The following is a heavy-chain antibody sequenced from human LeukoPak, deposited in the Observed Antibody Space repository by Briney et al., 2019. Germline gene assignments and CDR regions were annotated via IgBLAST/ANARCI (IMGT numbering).Heavy chain of an antibody. D-gene: IGHD3-16*01. J-gene: IGHJ4*02. V-gene: IGHV3-7*01. Sequence: GGSLRLSWAASGIAFSTNWMIWLRQAPGKGLEWVANIKEDGVEKYYEDSVKGRFTISRDNAKNSLYLQMNSLRAEDTAVYYCARDVGGGFFDHWGQGTPVTVSS. CDR1: GIAFSTNW. CDR3: ARDVGGGFFDH. CDR2: IKEDGVEK.